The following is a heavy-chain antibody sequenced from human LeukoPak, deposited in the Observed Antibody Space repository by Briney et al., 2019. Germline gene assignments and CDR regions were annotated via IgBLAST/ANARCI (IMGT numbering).Heavy chain of an antibody. CDR3: ARSWGSGWLYDI. D-gene: IGHD6-19*01. V-gene: IGHV4-34*01. Sequence: SETLSLTCTVSGGSISSYYWSWIRQPPGKGLEWIGEINHSGSTNYNPSLKSRVTISVDTSKDQFSLKLSSVTAADTAVYYCARSWGSGWLYDIWGQGTMVTVSS. CDR1: GGSISSYY. CDR2: INHSGST. J-gene: IGHJ3*02.